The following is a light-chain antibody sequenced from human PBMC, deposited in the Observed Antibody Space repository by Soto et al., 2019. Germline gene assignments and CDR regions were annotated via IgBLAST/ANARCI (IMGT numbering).Light chain of an antibody. CDR3: SSYAGSGTSDVV. V-gene: IGLV2-23*01. J-gene: IGLJ2*01. Sequence: QSALTQPASVSGSPGQSITISCTGTXXXVXSYNLVSWYQHHPGNAPKLMIYEGSKRPSGVSDRFSGSKSGNTASLTISGXXAXXXXXXXCSSYAGSGTSDVVFGGGTKLTVL. CDR1: XXXVXSYNL. CDR2: EGS.